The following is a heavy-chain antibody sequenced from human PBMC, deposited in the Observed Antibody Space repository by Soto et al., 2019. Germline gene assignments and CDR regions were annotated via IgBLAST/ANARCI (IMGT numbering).Heavy chain of an antibody. J-gene: IGHJ4*02. V-gene: IGHV4-31*03. D-gene: IGHD2-2*01. CDR3: ASCRDAFGFDS. CDR2: IHYRGST. Sequence: QVQLQESGPGLVEPSQPLSLTCRVSGGFISRCGYYWSWIRQFTGKGLEWIGYIHYRGSTYYNPSLNSRGAISVDMSKNQLSLNLTSVTDADTAVYYCASCRDAFGFDSWGQGTLVTVSS. CDR1: GGFISRCGYY.